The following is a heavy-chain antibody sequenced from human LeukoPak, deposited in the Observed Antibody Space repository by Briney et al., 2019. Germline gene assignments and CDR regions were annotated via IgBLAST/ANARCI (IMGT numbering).Heavy chain of an antibody. Sequence: SETLPLTCTVSGGSISSSSYYWGWIRQPPGRGLEWIGSIYYSGSTYYNPSLKSRVTISVDTSKNQFSLKLSSVTAADTAVYYCARRGGKQYSSSWYNWFDPWGQGTLVTVSS. D-gene: IGHD6-13*01. CDR3: ARRGGKQYSSSWYNWFDP. CDR2: IYYSGST. J-gene: IGHJ5*02. V-gene: IGHV4-39*01. CDR1: GGSISSSSYY.